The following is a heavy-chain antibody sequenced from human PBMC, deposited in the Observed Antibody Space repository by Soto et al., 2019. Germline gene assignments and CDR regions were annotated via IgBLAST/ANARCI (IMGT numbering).Heavy chain of an antibody. J-gene: IGHJ5*02. CDR3: ARMGFRTPNNWFDP. Sequence: SVKVSCKASGGTFSGYAISWVRQAPGQGLEWMGGIIPIFGTANYAQKFQGRVTVTADESTSTAYMELSSLRSEDTAVYYCARMGFRTPNNWFDPWGKGTLVTVSS. CDR2: IIPIFGTA. D-gene: IGHD1-26*01. V-gene: IGHV1-69*13. CDR1: GGTFSGYA.